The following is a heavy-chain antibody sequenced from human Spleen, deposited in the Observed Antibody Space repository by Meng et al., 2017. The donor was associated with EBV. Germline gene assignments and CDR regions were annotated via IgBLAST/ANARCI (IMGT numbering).Heavy chain of an antibody. J-gene: IGHJ3*01. CDR1: WFSLSTDSVA. Sequence: QIPSKESGPTRVKPNQTLPLACTFSWFSLSTDSVAVGWIRQPPGEALEWLALIYWDDDKRFNPSLKTRLSITKDTSKNRVDLTMTNMDPLDTATYYCAHRQRSLGQAFDVWGQGTMVTVSS. CDR3: AHRQRSLGQAFDV. CDR2: IYWDDDK. V-gene: IGHV2-5*02. D-gene: IGHD5-24*01.